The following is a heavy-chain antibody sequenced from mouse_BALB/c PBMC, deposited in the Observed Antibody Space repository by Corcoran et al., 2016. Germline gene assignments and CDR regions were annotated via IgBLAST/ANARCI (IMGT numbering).Heavy chain of an antibody. CDR2: INTYTGEP. J-gene: IGHJ3*01. D-gene: IGHD2-12*01. Sequence: QIQLVQSGPELKKPGETVKISCKASGYTFTNYGMNWVKQAPGKGLKWMGGINTYTGEPTYADDFKGRFAFSLETSASTAYLQINNLKNEDMATYFCGYGGFAYWGQGTLVTVSA. V-gene: IGHV9-1*02. CDR3: GYGGFAY. CDR1: GYTFTNYG.